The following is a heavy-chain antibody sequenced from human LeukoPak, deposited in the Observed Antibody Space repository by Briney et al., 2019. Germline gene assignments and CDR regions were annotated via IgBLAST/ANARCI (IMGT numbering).Heavy chain of an antibody. Sequence: ASVKVSCKASGYTFTSYGISWVRQAPGQGLEWMGWISAYNGNTNYAQKLQGRVTMTTDTSTSTAYMELRSLRSDDTAVYYCARDLWCGSSCYSRAYGDYYFDYWGQGTLVTVSS. CDR3: ARDLWCGSSCYSRAYGDYYFDY. D-gene: IGHD2-15*01. J-gene: IGHJ4*02. CDR1: GYTFTSYG. CDR2: ISAYNGNT. V-gene: IGHV1-18*01.